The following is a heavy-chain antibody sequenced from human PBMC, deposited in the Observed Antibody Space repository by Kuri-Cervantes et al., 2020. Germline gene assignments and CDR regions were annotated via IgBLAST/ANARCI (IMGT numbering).Heavy chain of an antibody. J-gene: IGHJ4*02. CDR2: IYPGDSDT. Sequence: GGSLRLSCKGSGYSFTSYWIGWVRQMPGKGLEWMGIIYPGDSDTRYSPSFQGQVTISADKSISTAYLQWSSLKASDTAMYYCARHSGSYFPHFDYWGQGTLVTVSS. CDR3: ARHSGSYFPHFDY. CDR1: GYSFTSYW. V-gene: IGHV5-51*01. D-gene: IGHD1-26*01.